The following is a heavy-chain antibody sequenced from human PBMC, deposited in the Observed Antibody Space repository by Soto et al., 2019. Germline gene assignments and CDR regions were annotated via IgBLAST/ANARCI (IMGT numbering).Heavy chain of an antibody. V-gene: IGHV4-39*01. D-gene: IGHD2-15*01. Sequence: TSETLSLTCTVSGGSISSSGYCWAWVRQPPGKGLEWIGCIFYSGTTYYHPSLKSRVTMSVDTSNNKFSLSLSSVTAADTAIYLCARQKSGSDWFDPWGQGTLVTVSS. CDR1: GGSISSSGYC. J-gene: IGHJ5*02. CDR3: ARQKSGSDWFDP. CDR2: IFYSGTT.